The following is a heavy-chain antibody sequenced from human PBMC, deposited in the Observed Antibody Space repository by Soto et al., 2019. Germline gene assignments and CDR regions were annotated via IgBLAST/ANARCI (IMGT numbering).Heavy chain of an antibody. CDR3: TRDLASYYYYGMDV. V-gene: IGHV3-49*04. J-gene: IGHJ6*02. Sequence: GGSLRLSCTASGFTFGEYAMSWVRPAPGKGPEWVGLIRNKAYGGATEYAASVKGRFTISRDDSNSIAYLQVNNLKTEDTAVYYCTRDLASYYYYGMDVWGQGTTVTVSS. CDR2: IRNKAYGGAT. CDR1: GFTFGEYA.